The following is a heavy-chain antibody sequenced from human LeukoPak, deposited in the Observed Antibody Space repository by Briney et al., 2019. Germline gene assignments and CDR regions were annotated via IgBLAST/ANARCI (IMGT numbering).Heavy chain of an antibody. V-gene: IGHV1-46*01. CDR1: GYTFTSYY. J-gene: IGHJ3*02. CDR3: ARDAGYWWELGQNAFDI. CDR2: INPSGGST. Sequence: ASVKVSCKASGYTFTSYYMHWVRQAPGQGLEWMGVINPSGGSTSYAQKFQGRVTMTRDTSTSTVYMELSSLRSEDTAVYYCARDAGYWWELGQNAFDIWGQGTMVTVS. D-gene: IGHD1-26*01.